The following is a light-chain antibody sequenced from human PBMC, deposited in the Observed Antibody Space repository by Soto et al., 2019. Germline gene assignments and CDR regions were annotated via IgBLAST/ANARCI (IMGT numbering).Light chain of an antibody. CDR1: QSVSSN. Sequence: EIVMTQSPATLSVSPGERATLSCRASQSVSSNLAWYQQKPGQAPRLLIYGASTRATGIPARFNGSGSGTEFTLTISSLQSEDFAVYYCQQYNNWPRGYTFGQGTKLEIK. CDR3: QQYNNWPRGYT. J-gene: IGKJ2*01. CDR2: GAS. V-gene: IGKV3-15*01.